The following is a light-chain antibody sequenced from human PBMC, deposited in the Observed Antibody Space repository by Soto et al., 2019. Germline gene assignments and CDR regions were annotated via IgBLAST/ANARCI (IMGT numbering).Light chain of an antibody. V-gene: IGKV1-5*03. Sequence: DVPMTQSPSTLSASVGDRVTITCRAGQSIGGWLAWYQQKPGKAPNLLIYGASTLESGVSSRFIGSGSGTEFTLTISSLQPDDCGTYYCQQYLSTRTFGQGTKVEVK. CDR2: GAS. CDR3: QQYLSTRT. CDR1: QSIGGW. J-gene: IGKJ1*01.